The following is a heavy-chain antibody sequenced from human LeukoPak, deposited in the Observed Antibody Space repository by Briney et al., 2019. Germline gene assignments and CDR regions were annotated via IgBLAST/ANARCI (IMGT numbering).Heavy chain of an antibody. V-gene: IGHV3-11*01. CDR1: GFTFSDHY. CDR2: ISGSGSTV. CDR3: ARDRGNSDPGDWFDS. D-gene: IGHD4-23*01. J-gene: IGHJ5*01. Sequence: GGSLRLSCAASGFTFSDHYMSWIRQAPGKGLEWVSYISGSGSTVYYAASVRGRFTISRDNAKNSLFLQMNSLRAEDTAVYYCARDRGNSDPGDWFDSWGQGTLVTVSS.